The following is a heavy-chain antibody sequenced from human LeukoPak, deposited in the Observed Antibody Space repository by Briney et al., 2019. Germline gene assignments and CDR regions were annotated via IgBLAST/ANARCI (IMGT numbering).Heavy chain of an antibody. CDR3: ARAGYYDFWSGYFDY. CDR1: GFTVSSNY. Sequence: GGSLRLSCAASGFTVSSNYMSWVRQAPGKGLEWVSVIYSGGSTYHADSVKGRFTISRDNSKNTLYLQMNSLRVEDTAVYYCARAGYYDFWSGYFDYWGQGTLVTVSS. CDR2: IYSGGST. D-gene: IGHD3-3*01. V-gene: IGHV3-66*01. J-gene: IGHJ4*02.